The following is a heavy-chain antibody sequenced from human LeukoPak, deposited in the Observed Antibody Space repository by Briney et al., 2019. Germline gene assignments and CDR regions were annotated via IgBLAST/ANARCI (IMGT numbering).Heavy chain of an antibody. CDR3: AKTSYGSGHYGDYYYYYMDV. J-gene: IGHJ6*03. D-gene: IGHD3-3*01. Sequence: GGSLRLSCAASGFTFSSYAMSWVRQAPGKGLEWVSAISGSGGSTYYADSVKGRFTISRDNSKNTLYLQMNSLRAEDTAVYYCAKTSYGSGHYGDYYYYYMDVWGKGTTVTVSS. V-gene: IGHV3-23*01. CDR1: GFTFSSYA. CDR2: ISGSGGST.